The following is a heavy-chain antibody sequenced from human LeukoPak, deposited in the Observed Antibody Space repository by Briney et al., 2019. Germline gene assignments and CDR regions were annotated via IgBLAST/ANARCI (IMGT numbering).Heavy chain of an antibody. D-gene: IGHD6-19*01. V-gene: IGHV3-30*02. CDR3: AKGSGYSSGWQIDY. J-gene: IGHJ4*02. Sequence: GGSLRLSCAASGFTFSSYGMHWVRQAPGKGLEWVAFIRYDGSNKYYADSVKGRFTISRDNSKNTLYLQMNSLRAEDTAVYYGAKGSGYSSGWQIDYWGQGTLVTVSS. CDR1: GFTFSSYG. CDR2: IRYDGSNK.